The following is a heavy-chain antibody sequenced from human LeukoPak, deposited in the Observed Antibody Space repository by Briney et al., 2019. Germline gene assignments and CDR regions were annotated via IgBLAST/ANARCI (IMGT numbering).Heavy chain of an antibody. CDR3: ARDPEGHGYYFDY. V-gene: IGHV4-59*10. D-gene: IGHD3-3*01. Sequence: SETLSLTCAVSGGSTSNYFCTWLRQSAGKGLEWIGRIHTSGSTNYNPSLKSRVSMSVDTSKNQFSLKLSSVTAADTAVYYCARDPEGHGYYFDYWGQGALVTVSS. CDR1: GGSTSNYF. J-gene: IGHJ4*02. CDR2: IHTSGST.